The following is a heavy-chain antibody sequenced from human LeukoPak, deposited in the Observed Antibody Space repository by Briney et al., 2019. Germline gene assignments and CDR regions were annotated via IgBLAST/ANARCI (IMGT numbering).Heavy chain of an antibody. V-gene: IGHV4-39*01. Sequence: SETLSLTCTVSGGSISSSSYYWGWIRQPPGKGLEWIGSIYYSGSTYYNPSLKSRVTISVDTSKNQFSLKLSSVTAADTAVYYCAGTFTIFGVVTPAFDYWGQGTLVTVSS. D-gene: IGHD3-3*01. J-gene: IGHJ4*02. CDR1: GGSISSSSYY. CDR3: AGTFTIFGVVTPAFDY. CDR2: IYYSGST.